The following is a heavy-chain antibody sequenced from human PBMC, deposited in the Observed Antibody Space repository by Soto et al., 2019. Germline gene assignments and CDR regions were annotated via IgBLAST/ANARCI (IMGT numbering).Heavy chain of an antibody. CDR2: IYYSGST. V-gene: IGHV4-31*03. D-gene: IGHD3-16*01. CDR1: GGSISSGGYY. CDR3: ARGLDIWGWFDP. J-gene: IGHJ5*02. Sequence: GPGLPSETLSLTCTVSGGSISSGGYYWSWIRQHPGKGLEWIGYIYYSGSTYYNPSLKSRVTISVDTSKNQFSLKLSSVTAADTAVYYCARGLDIWGWFDPWGQGTLVTVSS.